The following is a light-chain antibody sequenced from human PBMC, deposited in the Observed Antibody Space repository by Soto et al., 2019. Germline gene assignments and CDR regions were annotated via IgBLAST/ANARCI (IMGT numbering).Light chain of an antibody. CDR2: DVS. J-gene: IGLJ2*01. CDR1: SSDVGAYNH. V-gene: IGLV2-14*03. Sequence: QSALTQPASVSGSPGQSITISCTGTSSDVGAYNHVSWYQQHPGKAPKLMIYDVSNRPSGVSNRFSGSKSGNTASLTISGLQSEDEADYYCSSHTVRSTLIFGGGTQLTVL. CDR3: SSHTVRSTLI.